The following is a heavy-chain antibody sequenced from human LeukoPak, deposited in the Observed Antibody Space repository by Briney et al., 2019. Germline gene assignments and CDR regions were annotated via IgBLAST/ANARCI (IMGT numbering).Heavy chain of an antibody. CDR2: INPSGGST. CDR3: ARDLAMVRGARYRPYKWFDP. V-gene: IGHV1-46*01. Sequence: GASVKVSCKASGYTFTRYYLHWVRQSPGQGLEWMGIINPSGGSTSYAQKFQGRVTMTRDMSTSTAYMELSSLTSEDTAVYYCARDLAMVRGARYRPYKWFDPWGQGTLVTVSS. D-gene: IGHD3-10*01. J-gene: IGHJ5*02. CDR1: GYTFTRYY.